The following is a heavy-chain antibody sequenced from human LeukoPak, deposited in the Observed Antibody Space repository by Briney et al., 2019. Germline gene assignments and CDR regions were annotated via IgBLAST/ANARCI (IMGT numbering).Heavy chain of an antibody. CDR1: GYAFTSYG. V-gene: IGHV1-18*01. Sequence: ASVKVSCKASGYAFTSYGISWVRQAPGQGLEWMGWISAYNGNTNYAQKLQGRVTMTTDTSTSTAYMELRSLRSDDTAVYYCASDGPSTNYYYMDVWGKGTTVTVSS. D-gene: IGHD5/OR15-5a*01. J-gene: IGHJ6*03. CDR3: ASDGPSTNYYYMDV. CDR2: ISAYNGNT.